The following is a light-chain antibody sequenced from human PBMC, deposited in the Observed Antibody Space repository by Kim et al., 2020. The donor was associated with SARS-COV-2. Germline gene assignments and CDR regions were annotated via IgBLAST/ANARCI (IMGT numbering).Light chain of an antibody. J-gene: IGKJ1*01. CDR1: QSVSSSY. CDR3: QQYGSSPRT. CDR2: GAS. Sequence: EIVLTQSPGTLSLSPGERATLSCRASQSVSSSYLAWYQQKPGQAPRLLIYGASSRATGIPDRFSGSGSGTDFTLTISRLEPEDFAVYYCQQYGSSPRTFGQETKLDIK. V-gene: IGKV3-20*01.